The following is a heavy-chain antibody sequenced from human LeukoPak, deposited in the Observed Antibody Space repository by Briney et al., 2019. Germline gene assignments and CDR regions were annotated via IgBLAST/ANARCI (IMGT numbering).Heavy chain of an antibody. V-gene: IGHV1-46*01. J-gene: IGHJ4*02. CDR2: INPSGGST. Sequence: ASVKVSCKTSGYIFTSYYIHWVRQAPGQGPEWMGIINPSGGSTNYAQKFQGRVTITADESTSTAYMELSSLRSEDTAVYYCARDGGGDCFDYWGQGTLVTVPS. CDR3: ARDGGGDCFDY. CDR1: GYIFTSYY. D-gene: IGHD3-16*01.